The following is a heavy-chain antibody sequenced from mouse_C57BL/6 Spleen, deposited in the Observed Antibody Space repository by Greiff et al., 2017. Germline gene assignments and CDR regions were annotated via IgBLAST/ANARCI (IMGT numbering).Heavy chain of an antibody. CDR1: GYTFTSYW. CDR3: ARRSDTTVVFDY. V-gene: IGHV1-55*01. Sequence: VQLQQPGAELVKPGASVKMSCKASGYTFTSYWITWVKQRPGQGLEWIGDIYPGSGSTNYNEKFKSKATLTVDTSSSTAYMQLSSLTSEDSAVYYCARRSDTTVVFDYWGQGTTLTVSS. CDR2: IYPGSGST. D-gene: IGHD1-1*01. J-gene: IGHJ2*01.